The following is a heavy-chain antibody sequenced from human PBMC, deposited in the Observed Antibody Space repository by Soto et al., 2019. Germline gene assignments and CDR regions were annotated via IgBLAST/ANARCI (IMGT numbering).Heavy chain of an antibody. J-gene: IGHJ4*02. D-gene: IGHD6-6*01. CDR1: GGSFSGYY. CDR2: INHSGST. Sequence: SETLSLTCAVYGGSFSGYYWSWIRQPPGKGLEWIGEINHSGSTNYNPSLKSRVTISVDTSKNQFSLKLSSVTAADTAVYYCARAKREDSPSKGPFYYWGQGTLVTVSS. V-gene: IGHV4-34*01. CDR3: ARAKREDSPSKGPFYY.